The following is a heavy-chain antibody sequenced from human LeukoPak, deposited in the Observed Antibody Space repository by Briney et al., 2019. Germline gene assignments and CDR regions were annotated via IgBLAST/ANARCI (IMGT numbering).Heavy chain of an antibody. D-gene: IGHD1-1*01. CDR3: ARRFNSGNDDVFDI. J-gene: IGHJ3*02. Sequence: SETLSLTCTVSGGSISGNAWNWIRQPAGKGLEWIGRILTSGSTNYNPSLKSRVTMSVDTSKNQFSLKLSSLTAADTAVYYCARRFNSGNDDVFDIWGQGTMVAVSS. CDR2: ILTSGST. V-gene: IGHV4-4*07. CDR1: GGSISGNA.